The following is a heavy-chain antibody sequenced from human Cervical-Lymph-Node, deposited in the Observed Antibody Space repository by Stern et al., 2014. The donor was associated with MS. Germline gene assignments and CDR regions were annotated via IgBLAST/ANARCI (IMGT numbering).Heavy chain of an antibody. CDR3: AAIPRPGGPTTGPRYWYFDL. J-gene: IGHJ2*01. D-gene: IGHD1-1*01. CDR1: GFTFTSSA. V-gene: IGHV1-58*02. Sequence: QLVQSGPEVKKPGTSVKVSCKASGFTFTSSAMQWVRQARGQRLEWIGWIVVGSGNTNYAQKFQERVTITRDMSTSTAYMELSSLRSEDTAVYYCAAIPRPGGPTTGPRYWYFDLWGRGTLVTVSS. CDR2: IVVGSGNT.